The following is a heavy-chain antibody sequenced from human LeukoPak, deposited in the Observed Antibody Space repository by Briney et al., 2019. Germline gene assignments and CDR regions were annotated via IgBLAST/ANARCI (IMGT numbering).Heavy chain of an antibody. Sequence: ASVKVSCKASGYTFTCYYMHWVRQAPGQGLEWMGWINPNSGGTNYAQKFQGRITMTRDTSISTAYMELSRLRSDDTAVYYCARGDLVRQWLVPDYWGQGTLVTVSS. J-gene: IGHJ4*02. CDR2: INPNSGGT. CDR3: ARGDLVRQWLVPDY. D-gene: IGHD6-19*01. CDR1: GYTFTCYY. V-gene: IGHV1-2*02.